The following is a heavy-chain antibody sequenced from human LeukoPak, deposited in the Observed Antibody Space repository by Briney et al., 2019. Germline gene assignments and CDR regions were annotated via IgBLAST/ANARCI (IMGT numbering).Heavy chain of an antibody. J-gene: IGHJ4*02. CDR1: GFTFSPHY. CDR3: GDLGSAGTDH. CDR2: IRNKANGYTT. D-gene: IGHD3-10*01. Sequence: PGGSLRLSCAASGFTFSPHYMDWVRQSPGQGLEWVGLIRNKANGYTTIYAASVKGRLTISRDDSKNSVYLQMDSLKTEDTAVYYCGDLGSAGTDHWGQGTLVTVSS. V-gene: IGHV3-72*01.